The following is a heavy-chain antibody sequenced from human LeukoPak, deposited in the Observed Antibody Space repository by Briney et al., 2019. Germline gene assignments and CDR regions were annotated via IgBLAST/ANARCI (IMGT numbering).Heavy chain of an antibody. V-gene: IGHV3-21*04. CDR2: ISSSSSYR. CDR3: AKEIYDSSGYYYY. D-gene: IGHD3-22*01. J-gene: IGHJ4*02. Sequence: GGSLRLSCTGSGFTFSSYSMNWVRQAPGKGLEGVSSISSSSSYRYYEESVKGRFSISRDNARNSLYLQMNSLRAEDTAVYYCAKEIYDSSGYYYYWGQGTLVTVSS. CDR1: GFTFSSYS.